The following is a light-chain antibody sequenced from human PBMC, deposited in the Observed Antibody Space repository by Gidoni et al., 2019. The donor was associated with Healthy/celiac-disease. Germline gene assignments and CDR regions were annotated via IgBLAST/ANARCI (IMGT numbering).Light chain of an antibody. CDR1: QGIRSY. V-gene: IGKV1D-8*02. CDR2: AAS. CDR3: QQYDSFQIT. J-gene: IGKJ4*01. Sequence: AIWLTQSPSLLSESTGDRVTISCRMSQGIRSYLAWYQQKPGKAPELLIYAASTLQSGVPSRFSGRGSGTDFTLTISCLQSEDFATYYCQQYDSFQITFXGXTKVEIK.